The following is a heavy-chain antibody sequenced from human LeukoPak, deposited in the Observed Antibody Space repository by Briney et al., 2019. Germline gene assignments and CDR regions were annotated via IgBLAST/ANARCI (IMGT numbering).Heavy chain of an antibody. D-gene: IGHD3-10*01. J-gene: IGHJ4*02. CDR3: ARVLWGYYGSGPLDS. CDR2: IYYTGNT. CDR1: GGSISDENYY. Sequence: SETLSLTCKVSGGSISDENYYWTWVRQHPVKGLDWIGYIYYTGNTYYNPSLKSRVTISMDTSKNQFSLKLTSMTAADTAVYYCARVLWGYYGSGPLDSWGQGTLVTVSS. V-gene: IGHV4-31*03.